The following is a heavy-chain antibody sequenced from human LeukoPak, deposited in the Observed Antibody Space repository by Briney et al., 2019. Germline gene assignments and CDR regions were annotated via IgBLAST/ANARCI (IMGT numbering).Heavy chain of an antibody. J-gene: IGHJ5*02. CDR2: IYSGGST. V-gene: IGHV3-53*01. CDR3: ARARVDFGWFEGSFDP. CDR1: GFTVSSNY. D-gene: IGHD3-9*01. Sequence: PGGSLRLXCAASGFTVSSNYMSWVRQAPGKGLEWVSVIYSGGSTHYADSVKGRFTISRDNSKNTLYLQMNSLRAEDTAVYYCARARVDFGWFEGSFDPWGQGTLVTVSS.